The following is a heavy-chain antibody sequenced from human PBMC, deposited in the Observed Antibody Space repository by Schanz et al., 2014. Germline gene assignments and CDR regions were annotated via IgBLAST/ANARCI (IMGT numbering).Heavy chain of an antibody. CDR2: IYSSGST. CDR3: ARPSDSSWYMDV. CDR1: GFTVSNSY. V-gene: IGHV3-66*01. Sequence: VQLVESGGGVVQPGRSLRLSCAASGFTVSNSYIHWVRQAPGKGLEWVSTIYSSGSTYYADSVKGRFTISRDNAKNSLYLQMNSLRAEDTAVYYCARPSDSSWYMDVWGKGTTXTVSS. D-gene: IGHD2-21*02. J-gene: IGHJ6*03.